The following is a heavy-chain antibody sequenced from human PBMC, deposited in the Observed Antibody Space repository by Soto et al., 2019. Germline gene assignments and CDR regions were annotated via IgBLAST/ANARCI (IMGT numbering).Heavy chain of an antibody. CDR1: GGTFSSYA. CDR3: AKRYCSGGSCYGENFDY. D-gene: IGHD2-15*01. CDR2: IIPIFGTA. V-gene: IGHV1-69*13. Sequence: GASVKVSCKASGGTFSSYAISWVRQAPGQGLEWMGGIIPIFGTANYAQKFQGRVTITADESTSTAYMELSSLRSEDTAVYYCAKRYCSGGSCYGENFDYWGQGTMVTV. J-gene: IGHJ4*02.